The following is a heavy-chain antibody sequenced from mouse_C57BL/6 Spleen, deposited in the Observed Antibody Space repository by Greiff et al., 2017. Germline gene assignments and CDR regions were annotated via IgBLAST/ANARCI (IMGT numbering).Heavy chain of an antibody. Sequence: VKLVESGPGLVQPSQSLSITCTVSGFSLTSYGVHWVRQSPGKGLEWLGVIWSGGSTDYNAAFISRLSISKDNSKSQVFFKMNSLQADDTAIYYCASNYGSSWGYFDVWGTGTTVTVSS. J-gene: IGHJ1*03. D-gene: IGHD1-1*01. CDR2: IWSGGST. V-gene: IGHV2-2*01. CDR1: GFSLTSYG. CDR3: ASNYGSSWGYFDV.